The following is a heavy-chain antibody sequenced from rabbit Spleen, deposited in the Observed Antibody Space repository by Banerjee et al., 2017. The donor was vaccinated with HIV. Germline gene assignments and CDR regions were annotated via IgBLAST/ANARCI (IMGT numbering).Heavy chain of an antibody. J-gene: IGHJ4*01. V-gene: IGHV1S40*01. Sequence: QSLEESGGDLVKPGASLTLTCTASGFSFSNTYYMCWVRQAPGKGLEWIACINIVTGKSVYASWAEGRFIMSRTSSTTVTLQMTSLTAADTATYFCARDLVAVIGWNFNLWGPGTLVTVS. CDR1: GFSFSNTYY. D-gene: IGHD1-1*01. CDR3: ARDLVAVIGWNFNL. CDR2: INIVTGKS.